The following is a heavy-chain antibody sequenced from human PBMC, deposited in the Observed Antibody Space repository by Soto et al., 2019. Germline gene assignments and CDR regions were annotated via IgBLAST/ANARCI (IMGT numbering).Heavy chain of an antibody. CDR3: TRDASRDSSARGWFDP. Sequence: GGSLRLSCAASGFTFRSFTMNWVRQAPGKGLEWVSTISSNSAYIYYTDALRGRFTTSRDNAKNSLHLQMNSLRAEDTAVYYCTRDASRDSSARGWFDPWGPGTLVTVSS. J-gene: IGHJ5*02. CDR1: GFTFRSFT. D-gene: IGHD6-13*01. CDR2: ISSNSAYI. V-gene: IGHV3-21*01.